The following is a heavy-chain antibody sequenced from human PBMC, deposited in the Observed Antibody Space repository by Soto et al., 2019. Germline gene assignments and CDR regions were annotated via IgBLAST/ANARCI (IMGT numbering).Heavy chain of an antibody. CDR1: GFTFTGSS. V-gene: IGHV1-3*04. CDR2: IDTNNGRT. J-gene: IGHJ4*02. CDR3: ARGHWTQTLADYYLDS. D-gene: IGHD1-1*01. Sequence: ASVKVSCKASGFTFTGSSIHWVRQAPGQNLQWLGWIDTNNGRTKYSQSFQGRVTITRDTSASTAYMELNSLKSEDTAVYYCARGHWTQTLADYYLDSWAQGTLVTVSS.